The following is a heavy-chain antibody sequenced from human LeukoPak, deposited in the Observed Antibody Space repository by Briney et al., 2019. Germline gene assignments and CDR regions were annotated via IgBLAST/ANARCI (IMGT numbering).Heavy chain of an antibody. CDR1: GFTVSNNY. Sequence: GGSLRLSCAVSGFTVSNNYMSWVRQAPGKGLEWVSAIYSGGSTYYAASVKGRFTISRDNSENTVYLQMNSLRAEDTAVYYCARDGIVGATDYWGQGTLVTVSS. J-gene: IGHJ4*02. V-gene: IGHV3-53*01. CDR3: ARDGIVGATDY. CDR2: IYSGGST. D-gene: IGHD1-26*01.